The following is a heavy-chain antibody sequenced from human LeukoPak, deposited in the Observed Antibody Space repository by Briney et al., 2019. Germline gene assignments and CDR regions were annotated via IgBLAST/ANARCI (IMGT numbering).Heavy chain of an antibody. J-gene: IGHJ4*02. D-gene: IGHD3-22*01. Sequence: GGSLRLSCAASGFTVSSNYMSWVRQAPGKGLEWVSVIYSGGSTYYADSVKGRFTISRDNSKNTLYLQMNSLRAEDTAVYYCARERDYYDSSGYPQVYWGQGTLVTVSS. CDR1: GFTVSSNY. CDR3: ARERDYYDSSGYPQVY. V-gene: IGHV3-66*01. CDR2: IYSGGST.